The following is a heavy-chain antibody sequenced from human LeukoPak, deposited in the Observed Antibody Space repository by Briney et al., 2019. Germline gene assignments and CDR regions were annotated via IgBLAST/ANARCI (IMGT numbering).Heavy chain of an antibody. V-gene: IGHV3-13*01. J-gene: IGHJ4*02. Sequence: GGSLRLSCAASGFTFSSYDMHWVRQATGKGLEWVSAIGTAGDTYYPGSVKGRFTISRENAKNSLYLQMNSLRAEDTAVYYCAKDEEYYYDSSGSYFDYWGQGTLVTVSS. CDR3: AKDEEYYYDSSGSYFDY. D-gene: IGHD3-22*01. CDR2: IGTAGDT. CDR1: GFTFSSYD.